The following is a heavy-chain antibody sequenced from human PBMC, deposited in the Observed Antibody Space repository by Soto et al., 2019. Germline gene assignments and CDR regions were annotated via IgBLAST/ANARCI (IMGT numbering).Heavy chain of an antibody. V-gene: IGHV3-33*01. CDR2: IWNDGGKA. Sequence: QVQVEESGGGVVQPGRSLRLSCAASGFIFSNYGMHWVRQAPGKGLEWVAVIWNDGGKAYYVDSVKGRFTISRDNLRNTVSLQMNGLRADDTAVYYCARTSFYDKTGVFDHWGQGTLVTVSS. CDR3: ARTSFYDKTGVFDH. D-gene: IGHD2-8*02. J-gene: IGHJ4*02. CDR1: GFIFSNYG.